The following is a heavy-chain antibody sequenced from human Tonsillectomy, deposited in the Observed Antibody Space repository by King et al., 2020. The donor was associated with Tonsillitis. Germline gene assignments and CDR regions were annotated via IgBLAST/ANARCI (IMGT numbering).Heavy chain of an antibody. D-gene: IGHD3-16*01. Sequence: VQLVESGGGLVQPGRSLRLSCTASGFTFDDYAMHWVRQAPGKGLEWVSGINWNGGSLGYADSVKGRFTISRDNAKNSLFLQMNSLRVEDTALYYCTKDAKGGLSLYYFYGMDVWGHGTPVTVSS. CDR1: GFTFDDYA. CDR3: TKDAKGGLSLYYFYGMDV. J-gene: IGHJ6*02. CDR2: INWNGGSL. V-gene: IGHV3-9*01.